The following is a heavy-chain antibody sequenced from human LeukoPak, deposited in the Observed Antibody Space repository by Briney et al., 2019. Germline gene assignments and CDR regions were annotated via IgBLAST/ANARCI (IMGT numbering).Heavy chain of an antibody. D-gene: IGHD3-9*01. V-gene: IGHV3-21*04. J-gene: IGHJ4*02. Sequence: TGGSLRLSCAASGFTFSSYSMNGVRQAPGKGLEWVSSISSSRSYIYYADSVKGRFTISRDNSKNTLYLQMNSLRAEDTAVYYCAKPLTNYDILTGYYPRAFDYWGQGTLVTVSS. CDR2: ISSSRSYI. CDR3: AKPLTNYDILTGYYPRAFDY. CDR1: GFTFSSYS.